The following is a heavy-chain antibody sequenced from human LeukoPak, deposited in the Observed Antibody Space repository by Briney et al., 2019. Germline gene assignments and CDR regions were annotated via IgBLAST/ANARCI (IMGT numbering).Heavy chain of an antibody. CDR3: VRLRRNSDTSGFYYYYDF. J-gene: IGHJ4*02. CDR2: ISVRSNYI. Sequence: GGSLRLSCLASGYTFSSYSINWVRQAPRKGLEWVSSISVRSNYIYYADSVRGRFRISRDDARDSLYLQMNSLRAEDTAVYYCVRLRRNSDTSGFYYYYDFWGQGTLVTVSS. CDR1: GYTFSSYS. D-gene: IGHD3-22*01. V-gene: IGHV3-21*01.